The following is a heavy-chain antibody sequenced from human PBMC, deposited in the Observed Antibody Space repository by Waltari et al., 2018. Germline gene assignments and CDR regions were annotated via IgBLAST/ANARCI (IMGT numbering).Heavy chain of an antibody. CDR1: GFIFSDYP. V-gene: IGHV3-30*14. Sequence: QVQLVESGGGVVQHGGSLTLSCVASGFIFSDYPMQWVRHVPGKGLQWLAILSSDGTTRRFADSVKGRFSISRDNSKNMLYLQMNSLRVDDTAYYFCATNEIPWHWGQGTLVTVSS. D-gene: IGHD2-2*02. J-gene: IGHJ4*02. CDR2: LSSDGTTR. CDR3: ATNEIPWH.